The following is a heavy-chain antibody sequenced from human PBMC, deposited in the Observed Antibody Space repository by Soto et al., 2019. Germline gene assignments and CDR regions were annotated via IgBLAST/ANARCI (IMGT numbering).Heavy chain of an antibody. CDR3: AKGSSWYLGPPFDY. CDR2: INHSGST. D-gene: IGHD6-13*01. CDR1: GGSVSSYS. J-gene: IGHJ4*02. V-gene: IGHV4-34*01. Sequence: KPSETLSLTCAVSGGSVSSYSWSWIRQPPGKGLEWIGEINHSGSTIYNPSLKSRVTISLDTSENQFSLKVNSVTAADTAFYYCAKGSSWYLGPPFDYWGQGTPVTVSS.